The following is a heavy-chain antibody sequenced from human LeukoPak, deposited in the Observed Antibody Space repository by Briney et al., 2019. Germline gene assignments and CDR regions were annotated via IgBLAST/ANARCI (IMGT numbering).Heavy chain of an antibody. D-gene: IGHD3-22*01. Sequence: PSETLSLTCAVYGGSFSGYYWSWIRQPPGKGLEWIGEINHSGSTNYNPSLKSRVTISVDTSKNHFSLKLSSVTAADTAVYYCARRWAGLGYYYFDYWGQGTLVTVSS. CDR2: INHSGST. V-gene: IGHV4-34*01. J-gene: IGHJ4*02. CDR3: ARRWAGLGYYYFDY. CDR1: GGSFSGYY.